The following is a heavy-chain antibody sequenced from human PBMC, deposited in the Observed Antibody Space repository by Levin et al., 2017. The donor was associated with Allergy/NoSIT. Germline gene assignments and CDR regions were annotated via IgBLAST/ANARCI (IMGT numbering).Heavy chain of an antibody. D-gene: IGHD2-2*01. CDR2: ISWDGAGT. CDR1: GFIFDDYS. J-gene: IGHJ6*03. Sequence: GESLKISCAASGFIFDDYSMHWVRQTPGKGLEWVSLISWDGAGTYYADSVKGRFTISRDNSKNSLYLQMNSLRAEDTALYYCAKDYCSSTSCYDYYYYLDGWGKGTTVTVSS. V-gene: IGHV3-43*01. CDR3: AKDYCSSTSCYDYYYYLDG.